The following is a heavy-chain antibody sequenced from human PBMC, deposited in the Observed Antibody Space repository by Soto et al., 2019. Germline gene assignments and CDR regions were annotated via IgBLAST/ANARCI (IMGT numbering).Heavy chain of an antibody. CDR2: IYHSGST. CDR3: ARTPQLYSSSWSYYFDY. D-gene: IGHD6-13*01. Sequence: SETLSLTCAVSGYSISSGYYWGWIRQPPGKGLEWIGSIYHSGSTYYNPSLKSRVTISVDTSKNQFSLKLSSVTAADTAVYYCARTPQLYSSSWSYYFDYRGQGTRVTVSS. CDR1: GYSISSGYY. J-gene: IGHJ4*02. V-gene: IGHV4-38-2*01.